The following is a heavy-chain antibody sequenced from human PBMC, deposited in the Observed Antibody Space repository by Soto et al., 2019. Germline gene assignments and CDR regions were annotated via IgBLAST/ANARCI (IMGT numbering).Heavy chain of an antibody. CDR2: IDSSGSSI. V-gene: IGHV3-48*01. CDR1: GLTFSIYG. CDR3: ARDEGRTSPVGIDY. D-gene: IGHD1-26*01. Sequence: GGSLRLSCAASGLTFSIYGMNWVRQAPGKGLEWVSYIDSSGSSIYYADSVKGRFTVSRDYAKNSLYLQMNSLRAEDTAVYYCARDEGRTSPVGIDYWGQGTPVTVSS. J-gene: IGHJ4*02.